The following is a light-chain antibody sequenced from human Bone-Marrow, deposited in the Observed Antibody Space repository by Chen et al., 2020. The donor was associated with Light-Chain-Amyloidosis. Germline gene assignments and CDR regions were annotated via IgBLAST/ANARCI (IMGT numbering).Light chain of an antibody. J-gene: IGLJ3*02. CDR1: NIGSTS. CDR3: QVWDRSRDRPV. Sequence: SYVLTQPSSVSVAPGQTATIACGGNNIGSTSVHWYQQPPGQAPLLVVYDDSDRPSGIPERWSGSNSGNTATLTSSRVEAGDEADYYCQVWDRSRDRPVFGGGTKLTVL. CDR2: DDS. V-gene: IGLV3-21*02.